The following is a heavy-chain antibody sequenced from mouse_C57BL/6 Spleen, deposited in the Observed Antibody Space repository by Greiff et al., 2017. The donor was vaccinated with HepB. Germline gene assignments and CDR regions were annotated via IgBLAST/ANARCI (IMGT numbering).Heavy chain of an antibody. J-gene: IGHJ3*01. CDR2: IYPRSGNT. CDR3: ARLAGEEFAY. V-gene: IGHV1-81*01. CDR1: GYTFTSYG. D-gene: IGHD3-3*01. Sequence: VQLQQSGAELARPGASVKLSCKASGYTFTSYGISWVKQRTGQGLEWIGEIYPRSGNTYYNEKFKGKATLTADKSSSTAYMERRSLTSEDSSVYVCARLAGEEFAYWGQGTLVTVSA.